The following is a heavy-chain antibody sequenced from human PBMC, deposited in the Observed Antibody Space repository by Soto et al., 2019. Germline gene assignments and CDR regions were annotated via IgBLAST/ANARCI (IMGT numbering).Heavy chain of an antibody. CDR3: TTTSLLYGAFDV. J-gene: IGHJ3*01. CDR2: IKSKADGGTT. V-gene: IGHV3-15*01. D-gene: IGHD2-2*01. Sequence: GGSLRLSCAASGFTFSNAWMSWVRQAPGKGLEWVGRIKSKADGGTTDYAAPVKGRFTISGEDSKNTLYLQMNSLKTADTAVYYCTTTSLLYGAFDVWGPGTMVTVSS. CDR1: GFTFSNAW.